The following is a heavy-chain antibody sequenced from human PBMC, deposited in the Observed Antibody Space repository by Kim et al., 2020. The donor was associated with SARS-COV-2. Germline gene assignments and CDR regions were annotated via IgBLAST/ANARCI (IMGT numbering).Heavy chain of an antibody. CDR1: GFTFSNAW. CDR2: IKSKTDGGTT. Sequence: GGSLRLSCAASGFTFSNAWMSWVRQAPGKGLEWVGRIKSKTDGGTTDYAAPVKGRFTISRDDSKNTLYLQMNSLKTEDTAVYYCTTDGGGYSYGYYFDYWGQGTLVTVSS. CDR3: TTDGGGYSYGYYFDY. J-gene: IGHJ4*02. D-gene: IGHD5-18*01. V-gene: IGHV3-15*01.